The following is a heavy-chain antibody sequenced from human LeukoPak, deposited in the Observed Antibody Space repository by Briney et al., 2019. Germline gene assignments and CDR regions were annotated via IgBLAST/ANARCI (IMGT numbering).Heavy chain of an antibody. CDR1: GYTFTSYG. D-gene: IGHD3-10*01. CDR3: ARDYYGHYYFDY. V-gene: IGHV1-18*01. CDR2: ISAYNGNT. J-gene: IGHJ4*02. Sequence: ASVKVSCKASGYTFTSYGISWVRQAPGQGLEWMGWISAYNGNTNYAQKLQGRVTMTTDTSTSTAYMELRSLRSDDTVVYYCARDYYGHYYFDYWGQGTLVTVSS.